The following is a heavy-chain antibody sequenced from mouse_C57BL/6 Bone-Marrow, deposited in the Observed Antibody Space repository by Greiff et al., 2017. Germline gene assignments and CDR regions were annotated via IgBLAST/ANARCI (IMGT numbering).Heavy chain of an antibody. CDR1: GFTFSDYY. J-gene: IGHJ3*01. CDR2: ISNGGGST. CDR3: AIRGAY. V-gene: IGHV5-12*01. Sequence: EVKLVESGGGLVQPGGSLKLSCAASGFTFSDYYMYWVRQTPEKRLEWVAYISNGGGSTNYQDTVKGRFTFSRDNAKNTLYLKMSRLKSEDTAMYYCAIRGAYWGQGTLVTVSA.